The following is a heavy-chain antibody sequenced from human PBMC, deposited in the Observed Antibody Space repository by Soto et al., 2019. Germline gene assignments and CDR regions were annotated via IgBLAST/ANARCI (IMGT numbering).Heavy chain of an antibody. Sequence: EVQLVESGGGLVKPGGSLRLSCAASGFTFSSYSMNWVRQAPGKGLEWVSSISSSSSYIYYADSVKGRFTISRDNAKNSLYLQMNSLRAEDMAVYYCASLTSSSYYDFWSDTDAFDIWGQGTMVTVSS. CDR2: ISSSSSYI. V-gene: IGHV3-21*01. CDR3: ASLTSSSYYDFWSDTDAFDI. CDR1: GFTFSSYS. J-gene: IGHJ3*02. D-gene: IGHD3-3*01.